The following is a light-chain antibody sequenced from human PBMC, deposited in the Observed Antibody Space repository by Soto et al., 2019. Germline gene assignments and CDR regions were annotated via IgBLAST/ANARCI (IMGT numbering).Light chain of an antibody. CDR2: AAS. Sequence: DIQMNQSPSSLSASVGDRVTITCRASQSISSYLNWYQQKPGKAPKLLIYAASSLQSGVPSRFSGSGSGTDFTLTISSLQPEDFATYYCQQSYSTPPVTFGPGTKVDIK. CDR1: QSISSY. CDR3: QQSYSTPPVT. V-gene: IGKV1-39*01. J-gene: IGKJ3*01.